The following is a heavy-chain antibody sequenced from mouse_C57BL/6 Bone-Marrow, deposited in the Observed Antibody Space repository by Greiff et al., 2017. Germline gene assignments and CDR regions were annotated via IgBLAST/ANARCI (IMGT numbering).Heavy chain of an antibody. D-gene: IGHD1-1*01. CDR3: ARRGYYGSSYKEYFDY. CDR1: GYTFTDYY. V-gene: IGHV1-76*01. J-gene: IGHJ2*01. CDR2: IYPGSGNT. Sequence: VQLQESGAELVRPGASVKLSCKASGYTFTDYYINWVKQRPGQGLEWIARIYPGSGNTYYNEKFKGKATLTAEKSSSTAYMQLSSLTSEDSAVYFCARRGYYGSSYKEYFDYWGQGTTLTVSS.